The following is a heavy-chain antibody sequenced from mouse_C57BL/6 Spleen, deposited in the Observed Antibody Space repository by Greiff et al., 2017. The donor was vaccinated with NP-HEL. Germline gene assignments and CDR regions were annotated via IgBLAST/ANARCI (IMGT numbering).Heavy chain of an antibody. V-gene: IGHV1-52*01. CDR2: IDPSDSET. D-gene: IGHD1-1*01. CDR1: GYTFTSYW. J-gene: IGHJ3*01. Sequence: VQLQQPGAELVRPGSSVKLSCKASGYTFTSYWMHWVKQRPIQGLEWIGNIDPSDSETHYNQKFKDKATLTVDKSSSTAYMQLSSLTSEDSAVYYWAREGKNFYGSPLAYRGQGTLVTVSA. CDR3: AREGKNFYGSPLAY.